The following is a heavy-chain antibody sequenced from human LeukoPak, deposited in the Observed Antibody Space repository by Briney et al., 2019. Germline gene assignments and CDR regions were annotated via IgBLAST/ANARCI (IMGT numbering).Heavy chain of an antibody. CDR1: LGAISSVRYY. CDR3: ARRGGSWKANYYFDY. V-gene: IGHV4-61*02. Sequence: SETLSLTRTVSLGAISSVRYYCSWIPAPAGEGLEWVGRIYTSGSTNYNPSLKSRVTISVDTSKNQFSLKLSSVTAADTAVYYCARRGGSWKANYYFDYWGQGTLVTVSS. D-gene: IGHD2-15*01. CDR2: IYTSGST. J-gene: IGHJ4*02.